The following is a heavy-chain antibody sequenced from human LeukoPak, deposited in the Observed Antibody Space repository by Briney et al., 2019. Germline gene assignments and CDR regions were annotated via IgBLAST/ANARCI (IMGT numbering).Heavy chain of an antibody. V-gene: IGHV1-2*02. CDR3: ARKAYFDY. CDR2: INPHSGGT. J-gene: IGHJ4*02. CDR1: GYTLTVYY. Sequence: ASVKVFCKASGYTLTVYYMHWVRQARGQGLEWRRCINPHSGGTIYTQKFEGSVTMTRDTSLRTAYMALGRVICGDPAIYKCARKAYFDYWGQETPVTVSS.